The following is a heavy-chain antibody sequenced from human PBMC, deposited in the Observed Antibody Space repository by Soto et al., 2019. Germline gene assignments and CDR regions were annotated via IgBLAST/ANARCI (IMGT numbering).Heavy chain of an antibody. D-gene: IGHD3-3*01. CDR2: IYPGDSDT. CDR3: ARPHPLRLGPHAFDI. J-gene: IGHJ3*02. V-gene: IGHV5-51*01. CDR1: GYSFTSYW. Sequence: GGSLRLSCKGSGYSFTSYWIGWVRQMPGKGLEWMGIIYPGDSDTRYSPSFQGQVTISADKSISTAYLQWSSLKASDTAMYYCARPHPLRLGPHAFDIWGQGTMVT.